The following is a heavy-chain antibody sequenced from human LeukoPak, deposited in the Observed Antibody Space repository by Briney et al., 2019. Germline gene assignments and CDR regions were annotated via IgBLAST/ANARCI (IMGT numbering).Heavy chain of an antibody. V-gene: IGHV4-34*01. CDR3: ARGALLEWLLPFDY. CDR2: INHSGST. CDR1: GGSISSYY. D-gene: IGHD3-3*01. J-gene: IGHJ4*02. Sequence: PSETLSLTCTVSGGSISSYYWSWIRQPPGKGLEWIGEINHSGSTNYNPSLKSRVTISVDTSKNQFSLKLSSVTAADTAVYYCARGALLEWLLPFDYWGQGTLVTVSS.